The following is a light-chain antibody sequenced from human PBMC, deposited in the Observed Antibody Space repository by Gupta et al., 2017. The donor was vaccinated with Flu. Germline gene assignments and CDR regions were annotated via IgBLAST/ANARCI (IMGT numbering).Light chain of an antibody. CDR1: QSISSY. J-gene: IGKJ1*01. CDR2: AAS. Sequence: DIQMTQSPSSLSASVGDRVSITCRASQSISSYLNWYQQKPGKAPKLLIYAASNLQSGVPLRFSGSGSGTDFTLTISSLQPEDFATYYCLQGDSIPWTFGQGTKVEIK. CDR3: LQGDSIPWT. V-gene: IGKV1-39*01.